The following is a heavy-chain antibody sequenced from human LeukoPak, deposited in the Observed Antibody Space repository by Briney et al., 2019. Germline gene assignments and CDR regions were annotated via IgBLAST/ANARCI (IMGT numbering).Heavy chain of an antibody. Sequence: GGSLRLSCEASGFIFSDYAMSWVRQAPGKGLEWVSLISGSGIGTYYADSVKGRFTISRDNSKNTVYLQVNSLRAEDTAVYYCAKRILTGYYPVDYWGQGTLVTVSS. CDR3: AKRILTGYYPVDY. J-gene: IGHJ4*02. CDR2: ISGSGIGT. CDR1: GFIFSDYA. V-gene: IGHV3-23*01. D-gene: IGHD3-9*01.